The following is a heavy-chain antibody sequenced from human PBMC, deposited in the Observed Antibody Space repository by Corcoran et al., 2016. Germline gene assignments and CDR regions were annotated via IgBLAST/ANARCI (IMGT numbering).Heavy chain of an antibody. J-gene: IGHJ6*02. CDR1: GGSISSSSYY. D-gene: IGHD3-10*01. CDR2: IYYSGST. V-gene: IGHV4-39*01. Sequence: QLQLQESGPGLVKPSETLSLTCTVSGGSISSSSYYWGWIRQPPGKGLEWIGSIYYSGSTYYNPSLKSRVTISVDTSKNQFSLKLSSVTAADTAVYYCARHRLRLLWFGESTGYYGMDVWGQGTTVTVSS. CDR3: ARHRLRLLWFGESTGYYGMDV.